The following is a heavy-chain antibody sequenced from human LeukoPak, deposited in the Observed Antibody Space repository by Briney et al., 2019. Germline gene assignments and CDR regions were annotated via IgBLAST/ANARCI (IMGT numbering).Heavy chain of an antibody. D-gene: IGHD3-10*01. Sequence: GGSLRLSCAASGFTFSSYSMNWVRQAPGKGLEWVSYISSSSSTIYYADSVKGRFTISRDNAKNSLYLQMNSLRAEDTAVYYCARESLDYYGSGSYYAYWGQGTLVTVSS. CDR1: GFTFSSYS. CDR3: ARESLDYYGSGSYYAY. J-gene: IGHJ4*02. V-gene: IGHV3-48*01. CDR2: ISSSSSTI.